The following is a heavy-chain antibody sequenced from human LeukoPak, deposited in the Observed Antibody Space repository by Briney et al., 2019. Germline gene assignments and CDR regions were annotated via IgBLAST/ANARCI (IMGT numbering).Heavy chain of an antibody. D-gene: IGHD3-22*01. V-gene: IGHV4-4*07. CDR1: GGSISSYY. CDR3: ARDRYYYDSSGYYAWFDP. Sequence: SETLSLTCRVSGGSISSYYWSWIRQPAGKGLEWSGRIHTSVSTNYKRSLKSRVTMSADTSKNQISLKLSCVTAADTAVYYCARDRYYYDSSGYYAWFDPWGQGTLVTVSS. CDR2: IHTSVST. J-gene: IGHJ5*02.